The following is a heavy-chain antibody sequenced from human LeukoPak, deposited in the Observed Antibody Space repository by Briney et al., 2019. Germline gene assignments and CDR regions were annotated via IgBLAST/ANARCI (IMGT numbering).Heavy chain of an antibody. CDR1: GYSFNKFG. CDR2: FSGHNGNT. V-gene: IGHV1-18*01. CDR3: VRVGSAYGDPLEFDF. D-gene: IGHD4-17*01. Sequence: ASVKVSCKASGYSFNKFGISWVRQAPGRGLEWMGWFSGHNGNTDSAQKFQDRVTMSTDNSMSTAYLELRSLRSDDTAVYFCVRVGSAYGDPLEFDFWGQGTLVTVSS. J-gene: IGHJ4*02.